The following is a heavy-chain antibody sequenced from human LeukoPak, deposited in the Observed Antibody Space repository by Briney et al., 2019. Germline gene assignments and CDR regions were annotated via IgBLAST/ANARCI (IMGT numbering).Heavy chain of an antibody. D-gene: IGHD2-2*01. CDR2: ISAYNGDT. J-gene: IGHJ5*02. V-gene: IGHV1-18*01. Sequence: ASVTVSCTTSGYTFTSFGISWVRQAPGQGLEWMGWISAYNGDTKSAPRFQGRLTMTTDTPTTTAYMDLRSLRSDDTAVYYCARTCPLLYCSSSFFDPWGRGTLVTVSS. CDR1: GYTFTSFG. CDR3: ARTCPLLYCSSSFFDP.